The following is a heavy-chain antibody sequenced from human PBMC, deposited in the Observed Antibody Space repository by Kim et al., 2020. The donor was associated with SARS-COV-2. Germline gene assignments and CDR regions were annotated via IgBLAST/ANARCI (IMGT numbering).Heavy chain of an antibody. D-gene: IGHD6-13*01. J-gene: IGHJ4*02. V-gene: IGHV3-23*01. CDR3: AKDVKQQLVYFDY. Sequence: AASVKGRFTIPRDKSKTALYLQRNSRRAEDTAVYYCAKDVKQQLVYFDYWGQGTLVTVSS.